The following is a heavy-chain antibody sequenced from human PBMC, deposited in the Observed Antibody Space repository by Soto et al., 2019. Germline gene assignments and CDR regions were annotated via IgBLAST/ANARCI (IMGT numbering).Heavy chain of an antibody. CDR3: ARLLYINSWPLDF. J-gene: IGHJ4*02. D-gene: IGHD1-26*01. CDR1: GVSVSSDDYY. V-gene: IGHV4-61*08. CDR2: NHIRGRT. Sequence: SETLSLTCSVSGVSVSSDDYYWNWIRQPPGKGPEWIGYNHIRGRTNYNPSLGSRVAISLDTSKNQFSLTLTSVTAADTAIYYCARLLYINSWPLDFWGQGTLVTVSS.